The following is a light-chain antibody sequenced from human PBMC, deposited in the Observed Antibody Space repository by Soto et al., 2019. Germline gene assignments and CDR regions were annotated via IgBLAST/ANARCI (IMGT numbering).Light chain of an antibody. J-gene: IGKJ2*02. V-gene: IGKV1-5*01. CDR3: QQYNSYPCT. CDR2: DAS. CDR1: QSISSW. Sequence: DIQMTQSPSTLSASVGDRVTITCRASQSISSWLAWYQQKPGKAPKLLIYDASSLESWVPSRFSGSGSGTAFTLTISSLQPDDFATYYCQQYNSYPCTFGQGTKLEIK.